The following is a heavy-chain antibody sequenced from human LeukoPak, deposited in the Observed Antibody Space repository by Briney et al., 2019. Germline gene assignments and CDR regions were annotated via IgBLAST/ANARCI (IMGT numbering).Heavy chain of an antibody. Sequence: SETLSLTCTVSGGSISSYYWSWIRQPPGKGLEWIGYIYYSGSTNYNPSLKSRVTISVDTSKNRFSLKLSSVTAADTAVYYCARDSYYYGSGSYFDYWGQGTLVTVSS. D-gene: IGHD3-10*01. V-gene: IGHV4-59*01. CDR1: GGSISSYY. CDR2: IYYSGST. CDR3: ARDSYYYGSGSYFDY. J-gene: IGHJ4*02.